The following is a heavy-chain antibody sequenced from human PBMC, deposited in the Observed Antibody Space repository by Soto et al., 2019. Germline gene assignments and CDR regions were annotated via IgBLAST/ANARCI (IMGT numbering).Heavy chain of an antibody. CDR3: AKDRGGDCPDNSCYFGADY. V-gene: IGHV3-30*18. CDR1: VFTFSSYG. D-gene: IGHD2-2*01. CDR2: ISDTGSSH. Sequence: GGSLRLSCVGSVFTFSSYGMHWVRQAPGKGLECVAVISDTGSSHYYAASVEGRFTISRENSKNTLSLHMDRLRVEDTAVYYCAKDRGGDCPDNSCYFGADYWGQGTPVTVSS. J-gene: IGHJ4*02.